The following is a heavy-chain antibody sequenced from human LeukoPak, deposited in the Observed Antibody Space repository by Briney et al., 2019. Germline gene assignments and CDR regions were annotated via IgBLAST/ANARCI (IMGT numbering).Heavy chain of an antibody. CDR2: IIPIFGIA. Sequence: SVKVSCKASGGTFSSYAISWVRQAPGQGPEWMGRIIPIFGIANHAQKFQGRVTITADKSTSTAYMELSSLRSEDTAVYYCARDRDYYDSSGSPAPFDPWGQGTLVTVSS. D-gene: IGHD3-22*01. V-gene: IGHV1-69*04. J-gene: IGHJ5*02. CDR3: ARDRDYYDSSGSPAPFDP. CDR1: GGTFSSYA.